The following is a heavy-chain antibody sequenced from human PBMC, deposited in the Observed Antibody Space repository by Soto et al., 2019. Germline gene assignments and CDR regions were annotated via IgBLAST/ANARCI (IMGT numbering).Heavy chain of an antibody. D-gene: IGHD6-13*01. J-gene: IGHJ6*02. V-gene: IGHV4-31*03. CDR3: ARDSWSDYYYYGMDV. Sequence: SETLSLPSTVSGRSISSGGYYWIWIRQHPGKGLEWIGYIYYSGSTYYNPSLKSRVTISVDTSKNQFSLKLSSVTAADTAVYYCARDSWSDYYYYGMDVWGQGTTVTVSS. CDR1: GRSISSGGYY. CDR2: IYYSGST.